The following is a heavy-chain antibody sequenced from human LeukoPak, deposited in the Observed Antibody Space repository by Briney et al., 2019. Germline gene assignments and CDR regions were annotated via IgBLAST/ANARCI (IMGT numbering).Heavy chain of an antibody. V-gene: IGHV1-8*01. CDR3: ARAQRGRGIAAAGTDYYYYTDV. Sequence: ASVKVSCKASGYTFTSYDINWVRQATGQGLEWMGWMNPNSGNTGYAQKFQGRVTMTRNTSISTAYMELSSLRSEDTAVYYCARAQRGRGIAAAGTDYYYYTDVWGKGTTVTVSS. D-gene: IGHD6-13*01. CDR2: MNPNSGNT. J-gene: IGHJ6*03. CDR1: GYTFTSYD.